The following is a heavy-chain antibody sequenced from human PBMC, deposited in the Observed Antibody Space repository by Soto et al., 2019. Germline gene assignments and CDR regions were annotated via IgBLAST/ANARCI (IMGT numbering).Heavy chain of an antibody. CDR3: ARAPTYYDILTGWYNWFDP. CDR2: IHGSNGNP. D-gene: IGHD3-9*01. V-gene: IGHV1-3*01. CDR1: GYTFTNYA. J-gene: IGHJ5*02. Sequence: ASVKVSCKTSGYTFTNYAMQWVRQAPGQRLEWMGWIHGSNGNPQYSQEFQGRLTLTRDTSASTAYMELRSLRSDDTAVYYCARAPTYYDILTGWYNWFDPWGQGTLVTVSS.